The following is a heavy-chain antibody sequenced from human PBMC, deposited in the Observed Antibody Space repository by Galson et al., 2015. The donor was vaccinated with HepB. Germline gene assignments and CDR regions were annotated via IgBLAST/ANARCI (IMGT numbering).Heavy chain of an antibody. CDR3: VRTWGY. D-gene: IGHD7-27*01. CDR1: GHTSTRYS. J-gene: IGHJ4*02. Sequence: SVKVSCKASGHTSTRYSIHWVRQAPGQGFEWMGVINPSGGSTSYAQKLQGRVTMTRGTSTSTVFMELSSLTSEDTAVYFCVRTWGYWGQGTLVTVSS. CDR2: INPSGGST. V-gene: IGHV1-46*04.